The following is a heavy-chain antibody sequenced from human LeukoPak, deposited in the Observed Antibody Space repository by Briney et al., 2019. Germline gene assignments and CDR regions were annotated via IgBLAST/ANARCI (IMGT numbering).Heavy chain of an antibody. CDR1: GFAFRNAW. CDR2: IKTEPEGGTI. J-gene: IGHJ4*02. CDR3: VTGDIAVTVLGVGLVY. V-gene: IGHV3-15*01. D-gene: IGHD2/OR15-2a*01. Sequence: GESLRLSCAASGFAFRNAWMRWVRQTPGKGLEWVGRIKTEPEGGTIEYAAPVKGRFTISRDDSTHMLYLQMNSLRTDDTAVYYCVTGDIAVTVLGVGLVYWGQGTLVTVSS.